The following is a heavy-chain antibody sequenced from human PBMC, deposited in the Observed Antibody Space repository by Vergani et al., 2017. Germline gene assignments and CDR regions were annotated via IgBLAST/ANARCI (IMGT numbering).Heavy chain of an antibody. Sequence: QVQLQESGPGLVKPSETLSLTCTVSGGSISSYYWSWIRQPAGKGLEWIGRIYTSGSTNYNPSLKRRVTMSVDTSKHQFSLKLSSVTAADTAVYYCARYDDRCLLGNWFYPWSQATLVTVSP. CDR2: IYTSGST. D-gene: IGHD3-16*01. CDR1: GGSISSYY. J-gene: IGHJ5*02. V-gene: IGHV4-4*07. CDR3: ARYDDRCLLGNWFYP.